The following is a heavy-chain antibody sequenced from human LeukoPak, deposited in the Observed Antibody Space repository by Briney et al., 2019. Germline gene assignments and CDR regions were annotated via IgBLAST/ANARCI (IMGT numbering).Heavy chain of an antibody. Sequence: PSETLSLTCTVSGGSISSYYWSWIRQPPGKGLEWIGYIYYSGSTNYNPSLKSRVTISVDTSKNQFSLKLSSVTAADTAVYYYARGRGYSYGYGHDAFDIWGQGTMVTVSS. D-gene: IGHD5-18*01. CDR3: ARGRGYSYGYGHDAFDI. J-gene: IGHJ3*02. V-gene: IGHV4-59*01. CDR2: IYYSGST. CDR1: GGSISSYY.